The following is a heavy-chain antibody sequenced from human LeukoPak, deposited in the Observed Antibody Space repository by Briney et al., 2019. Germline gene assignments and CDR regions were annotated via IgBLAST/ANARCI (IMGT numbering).Heavy chain of an antibody. J-gene: IGHJ4*02. D-gene: IGHD1-1*01. CDR1: GFTFSSYS. CDR3: ARANLEFDY. CDR2: ISYDGSNK. V-gene: IGHV3-30*03. Sequence: GGSLRLSCAASGFTFSSYSMNWVRQAPGKGLEWVAVISYDGSNKYYADSVKGRFTISRDNSKNTLYLQMNSLRAEDTAVYYCARANLEFDYWGQGTLVTVSS.